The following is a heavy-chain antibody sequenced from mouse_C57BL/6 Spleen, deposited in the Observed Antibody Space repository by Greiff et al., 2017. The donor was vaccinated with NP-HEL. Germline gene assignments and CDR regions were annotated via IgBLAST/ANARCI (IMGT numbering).Heavy chain of an antibody. CDR2: IDPTDSYP. Sequence: QVQLQQPGAELVKPGASVTLSCKASGYTFTSYWMQWVKQRPGQGLEWIGEIDPTDSYPNYNQKFKGKATLTVDTSSSTAYMELSSLTSEDAAGYYCARREYDSPFAYWGKGTLVTVSA. D-gene: IGHD2-4*01. J-gene: IGHJ3*01. CDR1: GYTFTSYW. CDR3: ARREYDSPFAY. V-gene: IGHV1-50*01.